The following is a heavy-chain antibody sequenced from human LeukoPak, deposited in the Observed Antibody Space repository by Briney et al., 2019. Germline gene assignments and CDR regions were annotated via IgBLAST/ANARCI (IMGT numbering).Heavy chain of an antibody. CDR1: GFTFSSYS. J-gene: IGHJ4*02. Sequence: PGGSLRLSSAASGFTFSSYSMSWVRQAPGKGLEWVSSITSSSSYIYYADSVKGRFTISRDNAKSPLYLQMDSLRAEDTAVYYCARVTSGNYPPYYFDYWGQGTLVTVSS. D-gene: IGHD1-26*01. V-gene: IGHV3-21*01. CDR2: ITSSSSYI. CDR3: ARVTSGNYPPYYFDY.